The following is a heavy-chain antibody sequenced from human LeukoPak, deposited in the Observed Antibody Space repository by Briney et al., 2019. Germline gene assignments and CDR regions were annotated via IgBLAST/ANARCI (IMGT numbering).Heavy chain of an antibody. J-gene: IGHJ5*02. Sequence: GASVKVSCKASGYTFTSYGISWVRQAPGQGLEWMGWISAYNGNTNYAQKLPGRVTMTTDTSTSTACMELRSLRSDDTAVYYCARSVMGVAAIIYGWFDPWGQGTLVTVSS. CDR3: ARSVMGVAAIIYGWFDP. CDR1: GYTFTSYG. CDR2: ISAYNGNT. D-gene: IGHD2-15*01. V-gene: IGHV1-18*01.